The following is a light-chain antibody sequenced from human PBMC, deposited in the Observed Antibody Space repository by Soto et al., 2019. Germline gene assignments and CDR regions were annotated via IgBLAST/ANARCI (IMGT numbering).Light chain of an antibody. V-gene: IGLV2-14*03. Sequence: ALTQPASVSGSPGQSITISCTGTSSDIGAYNYVSWYQQHPGKAPKLMIYDVNIRPSGVSNRFSGSKSGNTASLTISGLQAEDEADYYCTSWTTSTTMIFGGGTKVTVL. CDR3: TSWTTSTTMI. J-gene: IGLJ2*01. CDR2: DVN. CDR1: SSDIGAYNY.